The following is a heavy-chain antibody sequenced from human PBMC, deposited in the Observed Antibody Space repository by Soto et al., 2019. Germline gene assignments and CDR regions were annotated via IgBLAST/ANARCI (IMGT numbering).Heavy chain of an antibody. CDR3: AIATDTSGAFDI. CDR1: GYTFTKYY. J-gene: IGHJ3*02. Sequence: QVQLVQSGAEVKKPGASVKVSCKASGYTFTKYYMHWVRQAPGQGLEWMGLINPYGGSTSNAQKFQGRLIMVRDTSTTTVHMELSSLRYEDTAAYLCAIATDTSGAFDIWGQGTPVTVSS. V-gene: IGHV1-46*01. CDR2: INPYGGST. D-gene: IGHD1-26*01.